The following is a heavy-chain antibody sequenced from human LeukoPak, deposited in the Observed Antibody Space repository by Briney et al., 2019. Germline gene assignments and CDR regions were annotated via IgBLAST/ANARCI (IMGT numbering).Heavy chain of an antibody. CDR3: ARDGRPASGRLDY. J-gene: IGHJ4*02. CDR2: INPSGGST. D-gene: IGHD2-15*01. Sequence: ASVKVSCKASGYTFTSYYMHWVRQAPGRGLEWMGIINPSGGSTSDAQKFKGRVTMPIDPSTSTVYMELSSLRSEDMAVYYCARDGRPASGRLDYWGQGTLVTVSS. CDR1: GYTFTSYY. V-gene: IGHV1-46*01.